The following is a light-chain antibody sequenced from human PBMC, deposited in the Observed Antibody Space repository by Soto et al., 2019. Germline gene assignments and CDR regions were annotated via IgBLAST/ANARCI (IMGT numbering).Light chain of an antibody. Sequence: QSALTQPRSVSGSPGQSVTISCTGSSSDVGGYNYVSWYQQHPGKAPKLIIYDVNERPSGVPHRFSGSKSGNTASLTISGLRAEDEADYYCCSYAGGYTLYVFGAGTQLTLL. CDR2: DVN. CDR1: SSDVGGYNY. CDR3: CSYAGGYTLYV. V-gene: IGLV2-11*01. J-gene: IGLJ1*01.